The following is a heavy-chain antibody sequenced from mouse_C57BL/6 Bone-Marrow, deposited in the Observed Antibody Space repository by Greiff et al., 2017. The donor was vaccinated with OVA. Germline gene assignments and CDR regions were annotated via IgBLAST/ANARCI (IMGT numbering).Heavy chain of an antibody. J-gene: IGHJ3*01. CDR3: ARSIRIYYYGSSPFAY. D-gene: IGHD1-1*01. V-gene: IGHV1-81*01. Sequence: VQLQASGAALARPGASVKLSCKASGYTFTSYGISWVQQRTGQGLELIGEIYPRRGNTYYNEKFMGKATLTADKSSSTAYMELRSLTSEDSAVYFCARSIRIYYYGSSPFAYWGQGTLVTVSA. CDR2: IYPRRGNT. CDR1: GYTFTSYG.